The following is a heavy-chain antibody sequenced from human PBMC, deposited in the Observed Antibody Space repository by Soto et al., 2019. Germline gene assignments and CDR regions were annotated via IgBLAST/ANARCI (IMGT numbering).Heavy chain of an antibody. V-gene: IGHV2-5*01. D-gene: IGHD3-10*01. Sequence: QITLKESGPTLVKPTQTLTLTCTFSGFSLSTSGVGVGWIRQPPGKALEWLALIYWNDDKRYSPSLKSRLTITKDTSKNQVVLTMTNMYPVDTATYYCARSDYYGSGSSFDYWGQGTLVTVSS. CDR3: ARSDYYGSGSSFDY. CDR2: IYWNDDK. CDR1: GFSLSTSGVG. J-gene: IGHJ4*02.